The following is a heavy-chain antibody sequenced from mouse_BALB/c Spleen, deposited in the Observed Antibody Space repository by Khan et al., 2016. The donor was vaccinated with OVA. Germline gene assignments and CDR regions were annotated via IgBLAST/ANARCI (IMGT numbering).Heavy chain of an antibody. D-gene: IGHD2-14*01. CDR2: INPSSSYT. Sequence: QVQLQQPGAELARPGASVKMSCKASGYTFSNYTIHWLKQRPGQGLEWIGYINPSSSYTYYNQKFNDRATLTADKSSSTAYMQLSSLTSDDSAVYYCASYYRYPAWFAYWGQGTLVTVSA. CDR3: ASYYRYPAWFAY. V-gene: IGHV1-4*01. CDR1: GYTFSNYT. J-gene: IGHJ3*01.